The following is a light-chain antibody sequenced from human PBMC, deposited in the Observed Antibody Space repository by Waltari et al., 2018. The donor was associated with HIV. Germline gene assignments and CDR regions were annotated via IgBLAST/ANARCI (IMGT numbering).Light chain of an antibody. V-gene: IGLV1-40*01. CDR1: SSNLGAGYD. CDR2: GNT. CDR3: QSYDSSLSGWV. J-gene: IGLJ3*02. Sequence: QSVLTQPPSVSGAPGQRVTISCSGSSSNLGAGYDIYWYQQLPGTAPRLLIYGNTNRPSGVPDRFSGSKSGTSASLAITGLQAEDEADYYCQSYDSSLSGWVFGGGTKLTVV.